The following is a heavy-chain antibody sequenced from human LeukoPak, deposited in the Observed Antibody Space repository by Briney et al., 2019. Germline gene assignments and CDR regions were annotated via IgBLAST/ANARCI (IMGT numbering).Heavy chain of an antibody. V-gene: IGHV3-23*01. CDR3: AKVPHVLRFLEWLYYFDY. CDR2: ISGSGGST. D-gene: IGHD3-3*01. J-gene: IGHJ4*02. Sequence: PGGSLRLSCAASGFTFSSYSMNWVRQAPGKGLEWVSAISGSGGSTYYADSVKGRFTISRDNSKNTLYLRMNSLRAEDTAVYYCAKVPHVLRFLEWLYYFDYWGQGTLVTVSS. CDR1: GFTFSSYS.